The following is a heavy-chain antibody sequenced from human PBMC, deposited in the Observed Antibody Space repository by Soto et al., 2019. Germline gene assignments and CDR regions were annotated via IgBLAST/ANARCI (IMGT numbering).Heavy chain of an antibody. CDR3: ARGLAPDFDY. CDR2: INHSGST. Sequence: SETLSLTCAVYGGSFSGYYWSWIRQPPGKGLEWIGEINHSGSTNYNPSLKSRVTISVDTSKNQFSLKLSSVTAADTAVYYCARGLAPDFDYWGQGTLVTVSS. CDR1: GGSFSGYY. V-gene: IGHV4-34*01. J-gene: IGHJ4*02.